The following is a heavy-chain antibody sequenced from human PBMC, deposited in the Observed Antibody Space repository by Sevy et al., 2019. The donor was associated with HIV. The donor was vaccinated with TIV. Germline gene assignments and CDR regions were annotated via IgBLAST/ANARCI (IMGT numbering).Heavy chain of an antibody. J-gene: IGHJ4*02. CDR3: VRGHHHTLYSESSFDF. CDR1: GFTLNDVY. Sequence: GGSLRLSCAASGFTLNDVYMNWIRQVPGKGLQWISYMRTSGYDIFYADSVKGRFIMSRDNAKNSLFLQMNRLRAEDKAVYYCVRGHHHTLYSESSFDFWGPGTLVTVSS. CDR2: MRTSGYDI. V-gene: IGHV3-11*01. D-gene: IGHD3-22*01.